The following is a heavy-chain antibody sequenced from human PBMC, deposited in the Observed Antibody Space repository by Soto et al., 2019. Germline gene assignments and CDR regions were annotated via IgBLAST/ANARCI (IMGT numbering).Heavy chain of an antibody. Sequence: ASVKVSFKTSGYTFSTYPISWVRQAPGQGLEWMGWISAYNGNTNYAQKLQGRVTITTDTSTSTAYMELRSLRSDDTAVYYCARGSGPEFYYFDYWGQGTLVTVSS. CDR2: ISAYNGNT. V-gene: IGHV1-18*01. J-gene: IGHJ4*02. D-gene: IGHD3-3*01. CDR3: ARGSGPEFYYFDY. CDR1: GYTFSTYP.